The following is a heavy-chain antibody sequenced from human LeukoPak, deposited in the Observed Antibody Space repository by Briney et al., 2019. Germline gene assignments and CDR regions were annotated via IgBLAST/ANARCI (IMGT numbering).Heavy chain of an antibody. D-gene: IGHD6-13*01. CDR3: ARERAAAGLFDY. CDR2: IYTSGST. V-gene: IGHV4-4*07. CDR1: GGSISSYY. Sequence: KPSETLSRNGTVSGGSISSYYWSWIRQPAGKGLEWIGRIYTSGSTNYNPSLKSRVTMSVDTSKNQFSLKLSSVTAADTAVYYCARERAAAGLFDYWGQGTLVTVSS. J-gene: IGHJ4*02.